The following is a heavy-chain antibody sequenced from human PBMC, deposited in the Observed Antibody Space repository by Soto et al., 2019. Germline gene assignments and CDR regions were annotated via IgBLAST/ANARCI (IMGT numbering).Heavy chain of an antibody. CDR2: ISGSGGST. V-gene: IGHV3-23*01. D-gene: IGHD1-26*01. J-gene: IGHJ6*02. CDR1: GFTFSNYA. CDR3: ANPPPTMESTIYYYYGMDV. Sequence: EVQLLESGGGLVQPGGSLRLSCAASGFTFSNYAMTWVRQAPGKGLEWVSAISGSGGSTYYADSVKGRFTISRDNSKNTLYLQMASRRAEDTAVYYCANPPPTMESTIYYYYGMDVWGQGTTVTVSS.